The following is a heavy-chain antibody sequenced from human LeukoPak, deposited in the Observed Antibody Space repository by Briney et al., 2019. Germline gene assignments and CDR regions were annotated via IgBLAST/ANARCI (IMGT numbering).Heavy chain of an antibody. CDR1: GYTFTSYG. CDR2: ISAYNGNT. D-gene: IGHD4-17*01. CDR3: ARRLFRDYENRFDR. Sequence: ASVKVSCKASGYTFTSYGISWVRQAPGQGLEWMGWISAYNGNTNYAQKLQGRVTMTTDTSTSTAYMELRSLRSDDTAVYYCARRLFRDYENRFDRWGQGTLVTVSS. V-gene: IGHV1-18*01. J-gene: IGHJ5*02.